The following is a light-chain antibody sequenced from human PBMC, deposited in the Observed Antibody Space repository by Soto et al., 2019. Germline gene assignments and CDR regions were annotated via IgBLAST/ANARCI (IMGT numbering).Light chain of an antibody. CDR3: AAWDDSLNGPV. CDR1: SSNIGSNT. Sequence: QSVLTQPPSASGTPGQRVTISCSGSSSNIGSNTVNWYQQLPGTAPKLLIYSNNQPPSGVPDRFSGSKSGTSASLAISGLQSEDEAEYYCAAWDDSLNGPVFGGGTQLTVL. J-gene: IGLJ2*01. V-gene: IGLV1-44*01. CDR2: SNN.